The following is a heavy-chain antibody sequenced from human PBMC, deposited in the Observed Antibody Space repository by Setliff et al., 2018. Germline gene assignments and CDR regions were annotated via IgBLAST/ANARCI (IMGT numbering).Heavy chain of an antibody. D-gene: IGHD2-8*02. CDR1: GDTLSVYY. CDR3: ARAPQYTNYWYALSWFDP. CDR2: IYSSGST. J-gene: IGHJ5*02. Sequence: SETLSLTCTVSGDTLSVYYWSWVRQSPGQGLEWIGYIYSSGSTNYNPSLKSRVTISLDTSKNQFSLKLASMTAADTAIYYCARAPQYTNYWYALSWFDPWGQGTLVTVSS. V-gene: IGHV4-59*12.